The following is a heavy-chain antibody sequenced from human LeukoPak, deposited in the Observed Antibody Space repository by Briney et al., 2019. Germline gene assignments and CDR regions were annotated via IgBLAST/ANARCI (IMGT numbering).Heavy chain of an antibody. CDR1: GFTFSSYW. CDR3: ARGPTAVASEHLYYGMDV. CDR2: INHSGST. D-gene: IGHD6-19*01. V-gene: IGHV4-34*01. Sequence: GSLRLSCAASGFTFSSYWMSWVRQPPGKGLEWIGEINHSGSTNYNPSLKSRVTISVDTSKNQFSLKLSSVTAADTAVYYCARGPTAVASEHLYYGMDVWGQGTTVTVSS. J-gene: IGHJ6*02.